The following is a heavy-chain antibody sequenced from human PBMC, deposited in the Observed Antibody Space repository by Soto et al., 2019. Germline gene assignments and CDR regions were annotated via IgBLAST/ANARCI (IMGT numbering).Heavy chain of an antibody. D-gene: IGHD1-26*01. J-gene: IGHJ4*02. CDR3: ARSQELSTTSFDY. Sequence: PGGSLRLSCAASGFTFSSYEMNWVRQAPGKGLEWVSYISSSGSTIYYADSVKGRFTISRDNAKNSLYLQMNSLRAEDTAVYYCARSQELSTTSFDYWGQGTLVTVSS. CDR1: GFTFSSYE. V-gene: IGHV3-48*03. CDR2: ISSSGSTI.